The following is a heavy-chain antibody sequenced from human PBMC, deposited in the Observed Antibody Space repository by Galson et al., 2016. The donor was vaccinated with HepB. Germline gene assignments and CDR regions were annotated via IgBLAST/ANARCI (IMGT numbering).Heavy chain of an antibody. V-gene: IGHV1-18*01. Sequence: SVKVSCKASGYTFTSRGISGVRQAPGQGLEWMGWISAYDGHTNYGQKLQDRLTMTTDTSTSTAYMELRSLRSDDTAVYYCARDQAPLPGDYWGQGTLVTVSS. D-gene: IGHD2-15*01. CDR1: GYTFTSRG. J-gene: IGHJ4*02. CDR2: ISAYDGHT. CDR3: ARDQAPLPGDY.